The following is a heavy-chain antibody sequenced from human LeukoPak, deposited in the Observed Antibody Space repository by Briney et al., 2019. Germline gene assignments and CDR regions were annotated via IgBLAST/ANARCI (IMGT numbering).Heavy chain of an antibody. CDR3: ARDPSSLRDSYDY. Sequence: GGSLRLSCATSGFTFRSYWMTWIRQAPGQRLEWVANIKEDGSEKNYVDSVKGRFTISRDNAKNSLYLQMNSLRVEDTAMYYCARDPSSLRDSYDYWGQGTLVIVSS. CDR2: IKEDGSEK. J-gene: IGHJ4*02. CDR1: GFTFRSYW. V-gene: IGHV3-7*01. D-gene: IGHD3/OR15-3a*01.